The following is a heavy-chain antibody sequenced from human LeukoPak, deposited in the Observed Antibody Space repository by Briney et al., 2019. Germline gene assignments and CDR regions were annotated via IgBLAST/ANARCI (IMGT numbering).Heavy chain of an antibody. CDR3: AKDLQWLVWPPNGAFDI. D-gene: IGHD6-19*01. V-gene: IGHV3-23*01. CDR1: GFTFSSYA. J-gene: IGHJ3*02. CDR2: ISGSGGST. Sequence: GGSLRLSCAASGFTFSSYAMSWVRQAPGKGLEWVSAISGSGGSTYYADSVKGRFTISRDNSKNTLYLQMNSLRAEDTAVYYCAKDLQWLVWPPNGAFDIWGQGTMVTVSS.